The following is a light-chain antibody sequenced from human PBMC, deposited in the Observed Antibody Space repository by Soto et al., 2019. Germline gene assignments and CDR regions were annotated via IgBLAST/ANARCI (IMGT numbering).Light chain of an antibody. Sequence: QSALTQPASVSGSPVQSITISCTGTSSDVGGYNYVSWYQQHPGKAPKLMIYDVSNRPSGVSNRFSGSKSGNTASLTISGLQAEDEADYYCSSYTSSSTLVFGTGTKSPS. CDR1: SSDVGGYNY. CDR2: DVS. J-gene: IGLJ1*01. CDR3: SSYTSSSTLV. V-gene: IGLV2-14*01.